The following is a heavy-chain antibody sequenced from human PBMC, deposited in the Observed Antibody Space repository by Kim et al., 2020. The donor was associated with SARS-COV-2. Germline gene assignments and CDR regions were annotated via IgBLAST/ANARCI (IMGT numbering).Heavy chain of an antibody. Sequence: GSLRLSCAASGFTFSSYGMHWVRQAPGKGLEWVAVISYDGSNKYYADSVKGRFTISRDNSKNTLYLQMNSLRAEDTAVYYCASDAVDYWGQGTLVTVSS. D-gene: IGHD2-2*01. CDR3: ASDAVDY. CDR2: ISYDGSNK. J-gene: IGHJ4*02. V-gene: IGHV3-30*03. CDR1: GFTFSSYG.